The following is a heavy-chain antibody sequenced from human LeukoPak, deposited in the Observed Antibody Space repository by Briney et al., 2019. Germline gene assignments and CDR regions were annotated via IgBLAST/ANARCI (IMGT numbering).Heavy chain of an antibody. CDR1: GFTFTKYG. V-gene: IGHV3-23*01. J-gene: IGHJ4*02. CDR2: ISDSGDST. D-gene: IGHD5-18*01. CDR3: AKPGYSHDIFRNFDY. Sequence: PGGSLRRSCAASGFTFTKYGMDWVRQAPGKGLEWVSGISDSGDSTYYADSVKGRFTISRDNSKNTLYLQMHSLRADDTAVYYCAKPGYSHDIFRNFDYWGQGILVTVSS.